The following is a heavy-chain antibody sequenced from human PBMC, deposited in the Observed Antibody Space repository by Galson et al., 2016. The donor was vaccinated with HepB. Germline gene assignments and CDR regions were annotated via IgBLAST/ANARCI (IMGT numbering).Heavy chain of an antibody. CDR1: GGSISSNNW. Sequence: TLSLTCTVSGGSISSNNWWNWVRQPPGKGLEWLGEIFHSGSTNYNPSLKSRVTISVDKSKNQFSLKLSSVTAADTAVYYCTRDLMTILRGVRHTKWFDPWGQGTLVTVSS. D-gene: IGHD3-10*01. CDR2: IFHSGST. CDR3: TRDLMTILRGVRHTKWFDP. J-gene: IGHJ5*02. V-gene: IGHV4-4*02.